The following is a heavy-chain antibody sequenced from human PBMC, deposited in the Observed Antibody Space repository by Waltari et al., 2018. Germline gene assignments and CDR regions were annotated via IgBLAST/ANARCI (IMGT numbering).Heavy chain of an antibody. V-gene: IGHV4-39*01. D-gene: IGHD3-10*01. J-gene: IGHJ4*02. CDR3: ARPTMVRDDDYFDY. CDR2: IYYSGST. Sequence: QLQLQESGPGLVKPSETLSLTCTVSGGSISSSSYYWGWIRQPPGKGLEWIGSIYYSGSTYYNPSLKSRVTISVDTSKNQFSLKLSSVTAADTAVYYCARPTMVRDDDYFDYWGQGTLVTVSS. CDR1: GGSISSSSYY.